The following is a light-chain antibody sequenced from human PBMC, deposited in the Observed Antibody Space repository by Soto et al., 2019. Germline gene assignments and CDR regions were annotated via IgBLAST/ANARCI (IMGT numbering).Light chain of an antibody. CDR2: GAS. V-gene: IGKV3D-20*02. CDR3: PQHSILWT. J-gene: IGKJ1*01. Sequence: TLSPGTLSLSTGERATLSCRTSQSVSNNYLAWYQQKPGQAPRLLIYGASSRATGVPDRFICSGSGTDFTLSLSRLEREDFAAYYCPQHSILWTFGQGTKVDIK. CDR1: QSVSNNY.